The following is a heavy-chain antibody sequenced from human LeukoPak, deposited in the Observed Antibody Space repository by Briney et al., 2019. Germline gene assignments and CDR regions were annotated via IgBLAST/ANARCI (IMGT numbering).Heavy chain of an antibody. CDR3: ARDQNRAFDI. D-gene: IGHD1-14*01. V-gene: IGHV4-59*01. J-gene: IGHJ3*02. Sequence: SETLSLTCTVSGVSISSYYWSWIRQPPGKGLEWIGYIYYSGSTNYNPSLKSRVTISVDTSKNQFSLKLTSVTAADTAVYYCARDQNRAFDIWGQGIMVTVSS. CDR1: GVSISSYY. CDR2: IYYSGST.